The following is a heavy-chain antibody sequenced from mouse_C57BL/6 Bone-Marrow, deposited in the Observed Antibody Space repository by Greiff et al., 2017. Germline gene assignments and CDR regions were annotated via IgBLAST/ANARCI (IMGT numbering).Heavy chain of an antibody. CDR2: LWSGGST. Sequence: VKLMESGPGLVQPSQSLSITCTVSGFSLTSYGVHWVRQSPGKGLEWLGVLWSGGSTDYNAAFISRLSISKDNSKSQVFFKMNSLQADDTAIYYCASIYDGYGFAYWGQGTLVTVSA. CDR1: GFSLTSYG. J-gene: IGHJ3*01. V-gene: IGHV2-2*01. CDR3: ASIYDGYGFAY. D-gene: IGHD2-3*01.